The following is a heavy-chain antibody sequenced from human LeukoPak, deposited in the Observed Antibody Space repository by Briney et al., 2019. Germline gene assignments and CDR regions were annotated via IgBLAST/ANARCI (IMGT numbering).Heavy chain of an antibody. CDR1: GYTFTSYG. CDR3: ARDAPWLYDSSGYYPDY. J-gene: IGHJ4*02. D-gene: IGHD3-22*01. CDR2: ISAYNGNT. V-gene: IGHV1-18*01. Sequence: GASVKVSCKASGYTFTSYGISWVRQAPGQGLEWMGWISAYNGNTNYAQKLQGRVTMTTDTSTSTAYMELRSLRSDDTAVYYCARDAPWLYDSSGYYPDYWGQGTLVTVSS.